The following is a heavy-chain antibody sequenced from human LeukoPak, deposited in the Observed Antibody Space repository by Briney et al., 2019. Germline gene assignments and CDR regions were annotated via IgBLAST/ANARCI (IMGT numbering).Heavy chain of an antibody. CDR2: IIPIFGTA. J-gene: IGHJ6*03. CDR3: ARDSYGLDYYYDMDV. D-gene: IGHD5-18*01. V-gene: IGHV1-69*05. Sequence: GASVKVSCKASGGTFSSYAISWVRQAPGQGLEWMGRIIPIFGTANYAQKFQGRVTITTDESTSTAYMELSSLRSEDTAVYYCARDSYGLDYYYDMDVWGKGTTVTVSS. CDR1: GGTFSSYA.